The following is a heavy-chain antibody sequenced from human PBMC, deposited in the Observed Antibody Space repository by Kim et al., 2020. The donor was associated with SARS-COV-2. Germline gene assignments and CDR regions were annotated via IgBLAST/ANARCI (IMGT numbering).Heavy chain of an antibody. V-gene: IGHV1-8*01. CDR2: MNPNSGNT. Sequence: ASVKVSCKASGYTFTSYDINWVRQATGQGLEWMGWMNPNSGNTGYAQKFQGRVTMTRNTSISTAYMELSSLRSEDTAVYYCARRRGYSYGYNWFDPWGQGTLVTVSS. J-gene: IGHJ5*02. CDR3: ARRRGYSYGYNWFDP. D-gene: IGHD5-18*01. CDR1: GYTFTSYD.